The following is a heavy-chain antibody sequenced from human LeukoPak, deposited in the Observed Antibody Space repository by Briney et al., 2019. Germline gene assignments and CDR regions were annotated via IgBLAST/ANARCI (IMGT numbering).Heavy chain of an antibody. CDR3: ARGPGFGELLYPGGYFDX. CDR2: INHSGST. CDR1: GGSISSGGYS. Sequence: SETLSLTCAVSGGSISSGGYSWSWIRQPPGKGLEWIGYINHSGSTYYNPSLKSRVTISVDTSKNQFSLKLSSVTAADTAVYYCARGPGFGELLYPGGYFDXXXQXTXXXVSS. J-gene: IGHJ4*02. V-gene: IGHV4-30-2*01. D-gene: IGHD3-10*01.